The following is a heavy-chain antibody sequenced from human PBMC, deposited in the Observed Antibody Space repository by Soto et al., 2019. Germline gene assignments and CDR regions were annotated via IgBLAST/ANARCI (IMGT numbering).Heavy chain of an antibody. J-gene: IGHJ4*02. Sequence: QVQLVESGGGVVQPGRSLRLSCAASGFSVNTHVVHWIRQAPGKGLESVAVLWYDGSREYYADSVKGRFTISRDNSKNMMYLQMDNLRVEDTAVYYCARVPRFDTWYFDYWGQGTLATVSS. CDR1: GFSVNTHV. D-gene: IGHD2-2*02. CDR2: LWYDGSRE. V-gene: IGHV3-33*01. CDR3: ARVPRFDTWYFDY.